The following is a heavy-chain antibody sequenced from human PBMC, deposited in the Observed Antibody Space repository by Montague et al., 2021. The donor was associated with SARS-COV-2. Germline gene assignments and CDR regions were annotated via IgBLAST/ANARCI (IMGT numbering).Heavy chain of an antibody. D-gene: IGHD3-10*01. CDR1: GFTFSSYA. V-gene: IGHV3-23*01. J-gene: IGHJ4*02. CDR3: AKDDLLAWFGVLSRFNERYYFDY. CDR2: ISGSGGST. Sequence: SLRLSCAASGFTFSSYAMSWVRQAPGKGLEWVSAISGSGGSTYYADSVKGRFTISRDNSKNTLYLQMNSLRAEDTAVYYCAKDDLLAWFGVLSRFNERYYFDYWGQGTLVTVSS.